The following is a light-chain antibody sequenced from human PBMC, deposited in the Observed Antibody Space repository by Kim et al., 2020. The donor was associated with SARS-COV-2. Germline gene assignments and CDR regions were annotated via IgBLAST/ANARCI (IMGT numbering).Light chain of an antibody. CDR3: PQYGRYSCT. J-gene: IGKJ2*01. CDR2: GVS. Sequence: EIVLTQSPGTLSLSPGDRATLSCRASQSVYSSYLAWYPQKPGPAPRLLIHGVSSRAPGIPDRFSGSRAGTDFTLTISRLEPEDFAVYYCPQYGRYSCTFRQGTK. V-gene: IGKV3-20*01. CDR1: QSVYSSY.